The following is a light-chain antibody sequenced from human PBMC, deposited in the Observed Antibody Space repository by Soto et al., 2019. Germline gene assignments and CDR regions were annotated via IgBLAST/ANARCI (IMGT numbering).Light chain of an antibody. Sequence: EIVLTQSPGTLSLSPGERATLSCRASQSVTSTYLAWYQQKPGQAPRLLIYRASRRQSGVPARCSGGGSGTDVSLTISSLEPADFAVYYCYQYCGSGSVTFGGGTKVDMK. CDR1: QSVTSTY. J-gene: IGKJ4*01. CDR3: YQYCGSGSVT. V-gene: IGKV3-20*01. CDR2: RAS.